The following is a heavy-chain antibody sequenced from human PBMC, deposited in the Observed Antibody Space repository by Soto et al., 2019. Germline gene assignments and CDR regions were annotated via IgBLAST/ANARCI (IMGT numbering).Heavy chain of an antibody. CDR3: ARRGVVGVAGSAAFDM. Sequence: QLHLVQSGAVVKKPGASVTVSCSASGYPVTAYYMHWVRQAPGRGLEWRGGVNPATGAAMYTQTFQGRVNRARDTAASTVFMELTALTSGHTAVFYFARRGVVGVAGSAAFDMWGQGTVVTVSS. CDR1: GYPVTAYY. CDR2: VNPATGAA. J-gene: IGHJ3*02. D-gene: IGHD3-3*01. V-gene: IGHV1-2*02.